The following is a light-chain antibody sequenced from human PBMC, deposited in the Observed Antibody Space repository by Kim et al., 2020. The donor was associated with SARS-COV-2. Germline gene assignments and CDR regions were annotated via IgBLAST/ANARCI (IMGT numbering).Light chain of an antibody. J-gene: IGLJ3*02. CDR1: NIGSKS. V-gene: IGLV3-21*04. Sequence: PGKTARITCGGNNIGSKSVNWYQQKPGQAPVLVIYYDSDRPSGIPERFSGSNSGNTATLTISRVEAGDEAGYYCQVWDSSSDHPVFGGGTQLTVL. CDR3: QVWDSSSDHPV. CDR2: YDS.